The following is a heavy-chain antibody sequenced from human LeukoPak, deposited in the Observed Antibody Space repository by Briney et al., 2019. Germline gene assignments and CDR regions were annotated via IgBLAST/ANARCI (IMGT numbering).Heavy chain of an antibody. CDR3: ARAASYNYNNRPYLFDS. J-gene: IGHJ4*02. CDR2: IGAFGDT. CDR1: GFAFSSYD. Sequence: GGSLRLSYAASGFAFSSYDMHWVRQASGKGLEWVSGIGAFGDTYYGVAVRGRFTISRDKAKNSLYLQMNSLGAGDTAVYFCARAASYNYNNRPYLFDSWGQGTLVAVSS. D-gene: IGHD3-10*01. V-gene: IGHV3-13*01.